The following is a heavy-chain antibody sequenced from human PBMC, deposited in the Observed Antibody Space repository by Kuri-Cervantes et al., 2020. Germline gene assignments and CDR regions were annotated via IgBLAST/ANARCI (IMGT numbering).Heavy chain of an antibody. V-gene: IGHV4-4*02. CDR1: GGSISTTNW. CDR3: ARGGSSWYLDFDY. Sequence: SCDVSGGSISTTNWWSWVRQIPGKGLEWIGEVYQSGGTHYNPTLKSRVTISVDTSKNQFSLKLSSVTAADTAVYYCARGGSSWYLDFDYWGQGALVTVSS. J-gene: IGHJ4*02. D-gene: IGHD6-13*01. CDR2: VYQSGGT.